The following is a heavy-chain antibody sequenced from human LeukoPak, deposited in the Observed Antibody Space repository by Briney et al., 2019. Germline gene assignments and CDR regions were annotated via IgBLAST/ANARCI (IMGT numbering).Heavy chain of an antibody. CDR1: GFTFTNYW. J-gene: IGHJ2*01. CDR3: TKLVVVTATQWYFDL. CDR2: IKQDGGER. Sequence: GGSLGLSCAASGFTFTNYWMGWVRQAPGKGLEWVANIKQDGGERYYLDSGKGRFTISRDNAKNSLYLQMNSLRAEDTAVYYCTKLVVVTATQWYFDLWGRGTLVTVSS. V-gene: IGHV3-7*03. D-gene: IGHD2-15*01.